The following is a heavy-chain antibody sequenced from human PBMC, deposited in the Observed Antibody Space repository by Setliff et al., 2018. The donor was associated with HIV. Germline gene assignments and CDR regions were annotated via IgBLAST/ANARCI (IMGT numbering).Heavy chain of an antibody. Sequence: SETLSLTCAVYGGSFSGYCWSWIRQPPGKGLEWIGEMQHSGRTNYNPSLRSRVTTSVDTSKSQFSLKLSSVTAADTAFYYCARCGGDCYTIDFWGQGTLVTVSS. CDR1: GGSFSGYC. J-gene: IGHJ4*02. CDR3: ARCGGDCYTIDF. D-gene: IGHD2-21*02. CDR2: MQHSGRT. V-gene: IGHV4-34*01.